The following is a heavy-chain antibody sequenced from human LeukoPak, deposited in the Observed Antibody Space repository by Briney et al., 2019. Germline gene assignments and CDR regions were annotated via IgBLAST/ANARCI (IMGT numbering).Heavy chain of an antibody. V-gene: IGHV4-38-2*02. D-gene: IGHD3-22*01. J-gene: IGHJ5*02. CDR3: ARGVTMIGRLRFDP. Sequence: SETLSLTCTVSGYSISSAYYWGWIRQPPGKGLEWIGSIYHSGTTYYNPSLKSRVTISIDTTKNQFSLKLSSVTAADTAVYYCARGVTMIGRLRFDPWGQGTLGTVSS. CDR2: IYHSGTT. CDR1: GYSISSAYY.